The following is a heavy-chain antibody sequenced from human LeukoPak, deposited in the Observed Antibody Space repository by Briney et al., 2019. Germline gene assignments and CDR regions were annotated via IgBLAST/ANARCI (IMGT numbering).Heavy chain of an antibody. V-gene: IGHV1-69*05. CDR2: IIPIFGTQ. CDR3: ARGDWNYREGSRTIDY. J-gene: IGHJ4*02. CDR1: GGTFNSFA. D-gene: IGHD1-7*01. Sequence: SVKVSCKASGGTFNSFAISWVRQAPGQGLEWMGRIIPIFGTQNYAQKFQGRVTFTTDESTSTAHMEMSSLRAEDTAVYYCARGDWNYREGSRTIDYWGQGTLVTVSS.